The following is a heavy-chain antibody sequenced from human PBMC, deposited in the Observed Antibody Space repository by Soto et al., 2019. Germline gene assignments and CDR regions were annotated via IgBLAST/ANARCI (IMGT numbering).Heavy chain of an antibody. J-gene: IGHJ4*02. CDR2: VSASGSIT. V-gene: IGHV3-23*01. D-gene: IGHD2-15*01. CDR3: AKGDCSGGRCYRGFDY. CDR1: GFTFSSYD. Sequence: LRLSCAASGFTFSSYDMSWVRQAPGKGLEWVSGVSASGSITSYADPAKGRFTISRDNAKNTVYLQMNSLRAEDTAVYYCAKGDCSGGRCYRGFDYWGQGTQVTVSS.